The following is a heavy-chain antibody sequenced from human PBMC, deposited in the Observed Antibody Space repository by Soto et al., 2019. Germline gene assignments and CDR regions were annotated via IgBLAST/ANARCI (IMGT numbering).Heavy chain of an antibody. CDR1: GFSVGSNY. D-gene: IGHD2-15*01. J-gene: IGHJ4*02. CDR3: ARKSDSSPVPEADGV. CDR2: IYSNGDT. Sequence: EVQLVETGGGLIQPGGSLRLSCAASGFSVGSNYMTWVRQSPGKGLEWVSLIYSNGDTDYADFVKGRFSISRDNFKNTLYLQMNNLRAEDTAVYHCARKSDSSPVPEADGVWGRGTLVTVSS. V-gene: IGHV3-53*02.